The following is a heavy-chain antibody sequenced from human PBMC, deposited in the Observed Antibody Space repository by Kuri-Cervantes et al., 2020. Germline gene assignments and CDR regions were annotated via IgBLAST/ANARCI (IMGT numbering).Heavy chain of an antibody. J-gene: IGHJ4*02. D-gene: IGHD6-13*01. V-gene: IGHV3-74*01. CDR2: INSDGSST. CDR1: GFTFSSYW. Sequence: GESLKISCAASGFTFSSYWMQWVRQAPGKGLVWVSRINSDGSSTSYAGSVKGRFTISRDNAKNTLYLQINSLRAEDTAVYYCARDMGKKAAAGFDYWGQGTLVTVSS. CDR3: ARDMGKKAAAGFDY.